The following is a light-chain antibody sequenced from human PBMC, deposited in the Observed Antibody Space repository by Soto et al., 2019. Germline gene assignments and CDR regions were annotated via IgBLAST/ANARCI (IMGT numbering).Light chain of an antibody. V-gene: IGLV2-23*02. CDR3: CSYAGSSTFE. CDR1: SSDVGSYNL. CDR2: EDS. J-gene: IGLJ3*02. Sequence: QSVLTQPASVSGSPGQSITISCTGTSSDVGSYNLVSWYQQHPGKAPKLMIYEDSKRPSGVSNRFSGSKSGNTASLTISGLQAEDEADYYCCSYAGSSTFEFGGGTQLTVL.